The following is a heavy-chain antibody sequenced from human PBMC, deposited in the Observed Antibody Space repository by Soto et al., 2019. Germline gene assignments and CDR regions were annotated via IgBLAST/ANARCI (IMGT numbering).Heavy chain of an antibody. Sequence: ASVKFSWKASGFTFTGYFMHWMRQAPGQGPEWMGYINPNTGGTHHAQKFQGRVAMTMDTSLSTAYAEASWLTSFDSAVYFCAQTSSSMAQILDYWGQGTLVTVSS. CDR2: INPNTGGT. V-gene: IGHV1-2*02. CDR1: GFTFTGYF. CDR3: AQTSSSMAQILDY. J-gene: IGHJ4*02. D-gene: IGHD3-10*01.